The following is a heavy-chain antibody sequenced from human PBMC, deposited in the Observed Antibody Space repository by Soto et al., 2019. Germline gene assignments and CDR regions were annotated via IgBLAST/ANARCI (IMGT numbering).Heavy chain of an antibody. V-gene: IGHV4-59*01. Sequence: SETLSLTCTVSGGSISSYYWSWIRQPPGKGLEWIGYIYYSGSTNYNPSLKSRVTISVDTSKNQFSLKLSSVTAADTAVYYCARGTGYSSSWYLFAIWGQGTMVTVSS. J-gene: IGHJ3*02. D-gene: IGHD6-13*01. CDR2: IYYSGST. CDR1: GGSISSYY. CDR3: ARGTGYSSSWYLFAI.